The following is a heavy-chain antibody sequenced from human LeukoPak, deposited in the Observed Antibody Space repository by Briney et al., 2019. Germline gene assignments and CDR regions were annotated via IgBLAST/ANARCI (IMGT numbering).Heavy chain of an antibody. Sequence: KPSETLSLTCTVSGGSISSSRYYWGWLRQPPGKGLEWIGSIYYSGSTYYNPSLKSRVTISVDTSKNKFSLKLISVTAADTAVYYCARHPSQYYFDYWGQGTLVTFSS. J-gene: IGHJ4*02. V-gene: IGHV4-39*01. CDR3: ARHPSQYYFDY. CDR1: GGSISSSRYY. CDR2: IYYSGST.